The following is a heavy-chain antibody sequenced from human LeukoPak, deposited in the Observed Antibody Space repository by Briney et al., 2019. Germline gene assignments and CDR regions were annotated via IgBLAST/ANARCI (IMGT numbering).Heavy chain of an antibody. CDR2: MNPNSGNT. V-gene: IGHV1-8*01. CDR3: ARVLGGRSSWYHLDY. J-gene: IGHJ4*02. D-gene: IGHD6-13*01. Sequence: EASVTVSCKASGYTFPRYDINWVRQATGQGLEWMGWMNPNSGNTGYAQKFQGRVTMTRNTSISTAYMELSSLRSEDTAVYYCARVLGGRSSWYHLDYWGQGTLVTVSS. CDR1: GYTFPRYD.